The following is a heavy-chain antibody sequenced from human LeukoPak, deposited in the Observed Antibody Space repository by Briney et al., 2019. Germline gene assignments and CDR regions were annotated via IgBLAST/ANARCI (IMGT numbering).Heavy chain of an antibody. Sequence: EASVKVSCKVSGYTLTELSMHWVRQAPGKGLGWMGGFDPEDGETIYAQKFQGRVTMTEDTSTDTAYMELSSLRSEDTAVYYCATYHIHGYCSGGSCFGYWGQGTLVTVSS. CDR1: GYTLTELS. CDR3: ATYHIHGYCSGGSCFGY. J-gene: IGHJ4*02. V-gene: IGHV1-24*01. CDR2: FDPEDGET. D-gene: IGHD2-15*01.